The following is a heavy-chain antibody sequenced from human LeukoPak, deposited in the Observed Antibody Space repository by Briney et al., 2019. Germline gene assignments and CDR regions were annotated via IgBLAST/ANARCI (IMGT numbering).Heavy chain of an antibody. Sequence: GESLKISCQASGYRFTIYWIGWVRQMPGKGLEWMGIIYPADSDTRYSPSFQGQVTISVDKSISTAYLQWSSLGASDTAMYYCARPGPYGSGMDYYFDDWGQGTLVTVSS. D-gene: IGHD3-10*01. J-gene: IGHJ4*02. V-gene: IGHV5-51*01. CDR2: IYPADSDT. CDR1: GYRFTIYW. CDR3: ARPGPYGSGMDYYFDD.